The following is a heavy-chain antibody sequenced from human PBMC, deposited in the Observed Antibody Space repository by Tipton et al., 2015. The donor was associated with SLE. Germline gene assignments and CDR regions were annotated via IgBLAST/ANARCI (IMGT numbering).Heavy chain of an antibody. D-gene: IGHD7-27*01. CDR3: AKTGMGWYFDL. Sequence: LRLSCTVSGGSISSGSYYWSWIRQPAGKGLEWIGRIYTSGSTNYNPSLKSRVTISVDTSKNQFSLKLSSVTAADTAVYYCAKTGMGWYFDLWGRGTLVTVSS. CDR1: GGSISSGSYY. CDR2: IYTSGST. V-gene: IGHV4-61*02. J-gene: IGHJ2*01.